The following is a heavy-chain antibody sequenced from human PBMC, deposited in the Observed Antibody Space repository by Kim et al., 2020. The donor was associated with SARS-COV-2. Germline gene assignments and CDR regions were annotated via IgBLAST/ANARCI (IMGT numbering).Heavy chain of an antibody. V-gene: IGHV1-2*02. CDR3: ARFLTRGVWAFDI. CDR1: GYTFTDYY. CDR2: SNPNSGGT. D-gene: IGHD3-10*01. Sequence: ASVKVSCKASGYTFTDYYMHWVRQAPGQGLEWMGWSNPNSGGTKYAQKFQGRVTMTRDTSISTAYMELSRLRSDDTAMYYCARFLTRGVWAFDIWGQGTM. J-gene: IGHJ3*02.